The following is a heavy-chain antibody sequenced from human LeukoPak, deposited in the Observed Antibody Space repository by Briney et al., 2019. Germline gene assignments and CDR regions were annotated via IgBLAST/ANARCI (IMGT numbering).Heavy chain of an antibody. CDR2: LSGNGDST. CDR1: GFTFSSYA. Sequence: HPGGSLRLSCPASGFTFSSYAMTCVRQAPGGGLEWVSGLSGNGDSTYCTASVKGRFTISRDNFKNTLYLQMNSLRVEDSGVYYCAKDLMIGSLGWFDPWGQGTLVTVSS. J-gene: IGHJ5*02. D-gene: IGHD2-21*01. V-gene: IGHV3-23*01. CDR3: AKDLMIGSLGWFDP.